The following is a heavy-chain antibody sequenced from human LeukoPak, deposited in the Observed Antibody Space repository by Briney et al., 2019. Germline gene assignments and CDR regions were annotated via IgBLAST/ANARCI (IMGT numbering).Heavy chain of an antibody. CDR2: ILPGGKES. J-gene: IGHJ4*02. D-gene: IGHD6-19*01. CDR3: SGRSGFSSIY. CDR1: GYSFSTNM. Sequence: GGSLRLSCVVSGYSFSTNMMTWVRQAPGKGLEWVATILPGGKESYRVDSVKGRFIISRDNAKNLVYLQMNSLRTEDTAVYYCSGRSGFSSIYWGQGTLVTVSS. V-gene: IGHV3-7*01.